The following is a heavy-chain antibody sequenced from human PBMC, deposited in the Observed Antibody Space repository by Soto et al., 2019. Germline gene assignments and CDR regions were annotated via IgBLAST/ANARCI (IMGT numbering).Heavy chain of an antibody. CDR2: IYYSGST. Sequence: SETLSLTCTVSGGSISSSSYYWGWIRQPPGKGLEWIGSIYYSGSTYYNPSLKSRVTISVDTSKNQFSLRLSSVTAADTAVYYCARPGGYYYGSGSYYTPGFDYWGQGTLVTVSS. D-gene: IGHD3-10*01. V-gene: IGHV4-39*01. CDR1: GGSISSSSYY. J-gene: IGHJ4*02. CDR3: ARPGGYYYGSGSYYTPGFDY.